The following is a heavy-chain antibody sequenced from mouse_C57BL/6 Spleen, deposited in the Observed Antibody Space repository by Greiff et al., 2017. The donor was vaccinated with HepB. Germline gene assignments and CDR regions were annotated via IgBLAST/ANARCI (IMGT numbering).Heavy chain of an antibody. CDR3: ARSYSYYGSSTFAY. V-gene: IGHV1-69*01. J-gene: IGHJ3*01. CDR1: GYTFTSYW. D-gene: IGHD1-1*01. Sequence: QVQLQQPGAELVMPGASVKLSCKASGYTFTSYWMHWVKQRPGQGLEWIGEIDPSDSYTNYNQKFKGKSTLTVDKSSSTAYMQLSSLTSEDSAVYYCARSYSYYGSSTFAYWGQGTLVTVSA. CDR2: IDPSDSYT.